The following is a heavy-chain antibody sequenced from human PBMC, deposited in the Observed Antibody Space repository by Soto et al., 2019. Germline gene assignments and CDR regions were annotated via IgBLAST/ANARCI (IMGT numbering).Heavy chain of an antibody. CDR1: SGSISSSNW. Sequence: SETLSLTCAVSSGSISSSNWWSWVRQPPGKGLEWIGEIYHSGSTNYNPSLKSQVNISVDKSKNQFSLKLSSVTAADTALYYCARAHSDSTIYYYYYYMDVWGKGTTVTVSS. CDR2: IYHSGST. CDR3: ARAHSDSTIYYYYYYMDV. J-gene: IGHJ6*03. V-gene: IGHV4-4*02. D-gene: IGHD2-2*01.